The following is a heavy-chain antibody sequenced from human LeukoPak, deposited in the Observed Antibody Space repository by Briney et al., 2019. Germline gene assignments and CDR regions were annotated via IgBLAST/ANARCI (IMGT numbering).Heavy chain of an antibody. J-gene: IGHJ4*02. Sequence: GGSLRLSCAASGFTFSDSYMSWTRQAPGKGLEWVSYISTSGRIIYYADSVKGRFTISRDNAKNSLYLQMNSLRAEDTAVYYCAGTYDSSGYSEYWGQGTLVTVSA. D-gene: IGHD3-22*01. CDR3: AGTYDSSGYSEY. CDR2: ISTSGRII. V-gene: IGHV3-11*01. CDR1: GFTFSDSY.